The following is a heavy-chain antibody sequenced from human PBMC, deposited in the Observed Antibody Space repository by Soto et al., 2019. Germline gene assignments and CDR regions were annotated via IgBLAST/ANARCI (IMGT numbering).Heavy chain of an antibody. Sequence: GGSLRLSCAAYGFTFSSGFMHWVRQAPGKGLEWVAVIWYDGSNKYYADSVKGRFTISRDNSKNTLYLQMNSLRAEDTAVYYCARGAPRGEGAFDYWGQGTLVTVSS. CDR2: IWYDGSNK. CDR3: ARGAPRGEGAFDY. V-gene: IGHV3-33*01. D-gene: IGHD3-16*01. CDR1: GFTFSSGF. J-gene: IGHJ4*02.